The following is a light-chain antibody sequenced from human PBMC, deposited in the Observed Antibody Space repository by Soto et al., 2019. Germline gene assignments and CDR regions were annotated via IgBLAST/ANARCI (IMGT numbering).Light chain of an antibody. J-gene: IGKJ5*01. Sequence: ETVLTQSPGTLSLSPGDRATLSCRASQSVTSSYLAWYQQKPGQAPRLLIYGASSRATGIPDRFSGSGSGTDFTLTISRLEPEDFAVYYCQQYGNSPITFGQGTHWRL. CDR1: QSVTSSY. V-gene: IGKV3-20*01. CDR2: GAS. CDR3: QQYGNSPIT.